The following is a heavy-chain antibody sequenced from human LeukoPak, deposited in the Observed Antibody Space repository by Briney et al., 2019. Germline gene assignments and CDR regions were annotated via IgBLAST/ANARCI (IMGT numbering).Heavy chain of an antibody. D-gene: IGHD3-22*01. CDR1: GYTFTSYA. J-gene: IGHJ6*02. CDR2: INAGNGNT. Sequence: ASVKVSCKASGYTFTSYAMHWVRQAPGQRLEWMGWINAGNGNTNYAQKLQGRVTMTTDTSTSTAYMELRNLRSDDTAVYYCARDGYYYDSSGHGMDVWGQGTTVTVSS. CDR3: ARDGYYYDSSGHGMDV. V-gene: IGHV1-3*01.